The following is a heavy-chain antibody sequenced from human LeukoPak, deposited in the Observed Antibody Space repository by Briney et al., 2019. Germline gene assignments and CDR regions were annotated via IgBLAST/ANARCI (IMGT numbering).Heavy chain of an antibody. D-gene: IGHD6-13*01. V-gene: IGHV1-69*04. Sequence: SVKVSCKVSGYTLTELSMHWVRQAPGQGLEWMGRIIPILGIANYAQKFQGRVTLTADKSTSTAYMELSSLRSEDTAVYYCARGKSSSWSLWDQGTLVTVSS. CDR1: GYTLTELS. CDR3: ARGKSSSWSL. J-gene: IGHJ4*02. CDR2: IIPILGIA.